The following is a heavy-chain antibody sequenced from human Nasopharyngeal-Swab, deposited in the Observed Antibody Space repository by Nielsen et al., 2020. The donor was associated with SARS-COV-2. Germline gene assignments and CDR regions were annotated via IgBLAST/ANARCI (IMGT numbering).Heavy chain of an antibody. Sequence: SVKVSCKASGGTFSSYAISWVRQAPGQGLEWMGRIIPILGIANYAQKFQGRVTITADKSTSTAYMELSSLRSEDTAVYYCARGTGTTYYYYYTDVWGKGTTVTVSS. J-gene: IGHJ6*03. CDR1: GGTFSSYA. CDR2: IIPILGIA. D-gene: IGHD1-7*01. V-gene: IGHV1-69*04. CDR3: ARGTGTTYYYYYTDV.